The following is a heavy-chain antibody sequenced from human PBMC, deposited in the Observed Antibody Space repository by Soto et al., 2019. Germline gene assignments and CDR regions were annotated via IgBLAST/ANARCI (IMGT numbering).Heavy chain of an antibody. J-gene: IGHJ4*02. CDR3: ARLSSGSYPPLFDY. Sequence: PSETLSLTCTVSGGSISSGGYYWSWIRQPPGKGLEWIGYIYYSGSTNYNPSLKSRVTISVDTSKNQFSLKLSSVTAADTAVYYCARLSSGSYPPLFDYWGQGTLVTVSS. D-gene: IGHD3-10*01. V-gene: IGHV4-61*08. CDR1: GGSISSGGYY. CDR2: IYYSGST.